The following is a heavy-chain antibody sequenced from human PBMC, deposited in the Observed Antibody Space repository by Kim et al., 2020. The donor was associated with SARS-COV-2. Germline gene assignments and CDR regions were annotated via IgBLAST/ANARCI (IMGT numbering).Heavy chain of an antibody. CDR3: ARGAVLGDY. J-gene: IGHJ4*02. CDR2: GTT. D-gene: IGHD3-3*02. Sequence: GTTNYNPPPKPRLTITVATSKNHFSLKLRSVTAADTAVYYCARGAVLGDYWGQGTLVTVSS. V-gene: IGHV4-59*09.